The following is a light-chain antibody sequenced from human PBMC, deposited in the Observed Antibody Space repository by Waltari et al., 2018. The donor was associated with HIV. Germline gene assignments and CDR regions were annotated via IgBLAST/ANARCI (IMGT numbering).Light chain of an antibody. Sequence: IQMTQSPSSLSASLGDRVTITCRASQSISSHLNWYQQKPGEAPKVLIYAASSLRSDVPSRFSGSGSGTEFTLTISSLQLEDFATYFCQQSYSSPNNFGQGT. CDR2: AAS. CDR3: QQSYSSPNN. V-gene: IGKV1-39*01. J-gene: IGKJ2*01. CDR1: QSISSH.